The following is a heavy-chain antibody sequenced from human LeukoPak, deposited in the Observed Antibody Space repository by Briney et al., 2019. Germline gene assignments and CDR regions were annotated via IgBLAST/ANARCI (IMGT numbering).Heavy chain of an antibody. J-gene: IGHJ5*02. CDR3: ARGDYYGSPKVVAA. CDR2: INPNSGDT. CDR1: GYTFTRYS. Sequence: ASVKVSCKTSGYTFTRYSISWVRQAPGQGLEWIGWINPNSGDTNYAQKFQDRVTMTRDTSISTAYIELNFLRSDDTAVFYCARGDYYGSPKVVAAWGQGTLVTVSS. V-gene: IGHV1-2*02. D-gene: IGHD3-10*01.